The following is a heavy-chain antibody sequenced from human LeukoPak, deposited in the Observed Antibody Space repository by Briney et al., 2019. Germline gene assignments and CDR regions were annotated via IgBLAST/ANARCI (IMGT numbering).Heavy chain of an antibody. V-gene: IGHV3-66*01. CDR1: GFIFSSYG. CDR2: IYSGGST. CDR3: ASYRYGSSFAFDI. Sequence: GGSLRLSCAASGFIFSSYGMYWVRQAPGKGLEWVSIIYSGGSTYYADSVKGRFTISRDNSKNTLYLQMNSLRAEDTAVYYCASYRYGSSFAFDIWGQGTMVTVSS. J-gene: IGHJ3*02. D-gene: IGHD6-6*01.